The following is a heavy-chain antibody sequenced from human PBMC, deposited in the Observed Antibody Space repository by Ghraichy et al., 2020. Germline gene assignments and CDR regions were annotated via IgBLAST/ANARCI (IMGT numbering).Heavy chain of an antibody. CDR2: INPNTGGT. V-gene: IGHV1-2*02. CDR1: GYTFTGYY. D-gene: IGHD2-2*01. CDR3: AKSKSSTSGWVGVPNRYYSYMDV. Sequence: ASVKVSCRSSGYTFTGYYIHWVRQAPAHGLEWMGWINPNTGGTNYAQKFQGRVTLTRDTSVSTAYMELSRLSSDDTAIYFCAKSKSSTSGWVGVPNRYYSYMDVWGKGTTVTVSS. J-gene: IGHJ6*03.